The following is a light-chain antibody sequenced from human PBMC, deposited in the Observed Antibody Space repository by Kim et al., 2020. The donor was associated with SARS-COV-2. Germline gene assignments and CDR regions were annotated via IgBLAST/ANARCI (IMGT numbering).Light chain of an antibody. J-gene: IGLJ2*01. CDR2: GKD. CDR1: SLRSYY. CDR3: NSRDSNDYVV. V-gene: IGLV3-19*01. Sequence: VTLGQTVRITCQGDSLRSYYATWYQQKPGQAPKVVIYGKDNRPSGVPDRFSGSSSGNTAYLTITGTQAGDEADYYCNSRDSNDYVVFGGGTKVTVL.